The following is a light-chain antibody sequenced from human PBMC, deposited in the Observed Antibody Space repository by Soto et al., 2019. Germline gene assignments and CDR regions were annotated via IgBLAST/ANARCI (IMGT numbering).Light chain of an antibody. CDR3: QQYETFSGT. CDR2: DAS. Sequence: AIQLTQSPSSLSASVGDRVTITCRASQGINTFLAWYQQKPGEAPKLLIYDASALPRGVPSRFSGSGSGTKFTLTIASLQPDDFATYYCQQYETFSGTFGPGTKVDIK. V-gene: IGKV1-13*02. CDR1: QGINTF. J-gene: IGKJ1*01.